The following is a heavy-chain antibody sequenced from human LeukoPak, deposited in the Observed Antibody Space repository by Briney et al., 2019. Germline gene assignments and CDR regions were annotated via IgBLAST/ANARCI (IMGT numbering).Heavy chain of an antibody. J-gene: IGHJ4*02. CDR1: GGSISSYY. CDR2: IYYSGST. V-gene: IGHV4-59*01. CDR3: ARALCSSTSCYAFDY. Sequence: SETLSLTCTVSGGSISSYYWSWIRQPPGKGLEWIGYIYYSGSTNYNPSLKSRVTISVDTSKNQFSLKLSSVTAADTAVYYCARALCSSTSCYAFDYWGQGTLVTVSS. D-gene: IGHD2-2*01.